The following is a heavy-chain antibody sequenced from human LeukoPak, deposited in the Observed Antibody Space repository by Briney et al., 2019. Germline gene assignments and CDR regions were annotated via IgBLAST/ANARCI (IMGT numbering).Heavy chain of an antibody. J-gene: IGHJ3*02. V-gene: IGHV3-23*01. CDR3: AKDQILTMIVVVQDAFDI. Sequence: GALRLSCAASGFTFSSYAMSWVRQAPGKGLEWVSAISGSGGSTYYADSVKGRFTISRGNSKNTLYLQMNSLRAEDTAVYYCAKDQILTMIVVVQDAFDIWGQGTMVTVSS. D-gene: IGHD3-22*01. CDR1: GFTFSSYA. CDR2: ISGSGGST.